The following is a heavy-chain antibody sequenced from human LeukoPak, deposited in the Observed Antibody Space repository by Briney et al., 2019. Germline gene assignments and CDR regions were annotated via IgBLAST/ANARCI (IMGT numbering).Heavy chain of an antibody. J-gene: IGHJ5*02. V-gene: IGHV3-21*01. CDR2: ISSSSSYI. CDR1: GFTFSSYS. Sequence: GGSLRLSCAASGFTFSSYSMNWVRQAPGKGLEWVSSISSSSSYIYYADSVKGRFTISRDNAKNSLYLQMNSLRAEDTAVYYCARVVVGAYNWFDPWGQGALVTVSS. CDR3: ARVVVGAYNWFDP. D-gene: IGHD1-26*01.